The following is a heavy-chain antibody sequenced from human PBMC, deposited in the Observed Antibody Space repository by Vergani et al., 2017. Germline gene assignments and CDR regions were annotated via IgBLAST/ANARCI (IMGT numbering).Heavy chain of an antibody. CDR1: GYTFTDYY. V-gene: IGHV1-69-2*01. D-gene: IGHD3-9*01. Sequence: VQLVQSGAEVKKPGATVKISCKVSGYTFTDYYMHWVQQAPGKGLEWMGLVDPEDGETIYAEKFQGRVTITADTSTDTAYMELSSLRSEDTAVYYCAIVGENPFLTGPKGVDYWGQGTLVTVSS. CDR3: AIVGENPFLTGPKGVDY. J-gene: IGHJ4*02. CDR2: VDPEDGET.